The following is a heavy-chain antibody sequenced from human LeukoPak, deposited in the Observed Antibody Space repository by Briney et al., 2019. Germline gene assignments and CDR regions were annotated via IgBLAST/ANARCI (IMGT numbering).Heavy chain of an antibody. V-gene: IGHV4-39*01. D-gene: IGHD2-2*02. J-gene: IGHJ5*02. CDR3: ARHEIVVVPAAILCGWFNP. CDR2: IYYSGST. CDR1: GGSISSSSYY. Sequence: SETLSLTCTVSGGSISSSSYYWGWIRQPPGKGLEWIGSIYYSGSTYYNPSLKSRVTISVDTSKNQFSLKLSSVTAADTAVYYCARHEIVVVPAAILCGWFNPWGQGTLVTVSS.